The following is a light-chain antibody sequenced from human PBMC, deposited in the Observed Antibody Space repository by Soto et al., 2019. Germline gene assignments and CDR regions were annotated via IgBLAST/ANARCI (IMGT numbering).Light chain of an antibody. CDR3: QQYTNWPPWT. Sequence: EIVFRQSPATLSFSPGERATLSFRASQSVGSSLAWYQQKLGQAPRPLIYGVSSRATGIPDRFSGSGSGTEFTLTISSLQSEDFAVYYCQQYTNWPPWTFGRGTKVDIK. CDR2: GVS. V-gene: IGKV3D-15*01. J-gene: IGKJ1*01. CDR1: QSVGSS.